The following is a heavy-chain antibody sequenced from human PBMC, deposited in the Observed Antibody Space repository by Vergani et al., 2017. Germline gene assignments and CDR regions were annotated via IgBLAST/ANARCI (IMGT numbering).Heavy chain of an antibody. V-gene: IGHV3-21*01. CDR3: ARSKAMQPYYFDY. Sequence: EVQLVESGGGLVKPGGSLRLSCAASGFTFSSYSMNWVRQAPGKGLEWVSSISSSSSYIYYADSVKGRFTISRDNAKNSLYLQMNSLRAEDTAVYYCARSKAMQPYYFDYWGQGTLVTVSS. J-gene: IGHJ4*02. CDR1: GFTFSSYS. CDR2: ISSSSSYI. D-gene: IGHD6-13*01.